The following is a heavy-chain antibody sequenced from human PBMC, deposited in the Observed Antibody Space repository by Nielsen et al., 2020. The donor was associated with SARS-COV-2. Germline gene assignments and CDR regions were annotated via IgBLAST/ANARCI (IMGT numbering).Heavy chain of an antibody. Sequence: WIRQPPGKGLEWLSHISPRSTSTYYADSVKGRFTISRDNAKNSLYLQMNSLGAEDTAVYYCANTVTPGCAFDIWGQGTMVTVSS. V-gene: IGHV3-11*03. CDR3: ANTVTPGCAFDI. D-gene: IGHD4-11*01. CDR2: ISPRSTST. J-gene: IGHJ3*02.